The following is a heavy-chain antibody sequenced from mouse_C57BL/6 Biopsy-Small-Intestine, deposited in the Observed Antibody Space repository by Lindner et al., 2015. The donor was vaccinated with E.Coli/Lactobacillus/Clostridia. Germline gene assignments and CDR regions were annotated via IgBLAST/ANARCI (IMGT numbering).Heavy chain of an antibody. V-gene: IGHV1-80*01. CDR1: GYAFSNYW. D-gene: IGHD1-1*01. CDR2: IYPGDGDT. CDR3: AREGVTVGYAMDY. Sequence: VQLQESGADLVKPGASVKISCKASGYAFSNYWMNWVKQRPGKGLEWIGQIYPGDGDTNYNGKFKGKATLTADKSSSTAYMQLSSLTSEDSAVHFCAREGVTVGYAMDYWGQGTSVTVSS. J-gene: IGHJ4*01.